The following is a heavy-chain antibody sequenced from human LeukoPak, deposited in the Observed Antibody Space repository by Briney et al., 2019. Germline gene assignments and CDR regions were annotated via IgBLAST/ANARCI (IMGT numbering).Heavy chain of an antibody. CDR3: ANGPQYNTLTGYYKVRSHLDY. CDR1: AFTFSSYG. Sequence: PGGSLRLSCAASAFTFSSYGMHWVRQAPGKGLEGVAYIQYDRTNEQYAHSVKGRFRISRDNSNNILYLQMNSLRTEDTAVYYCANGPQYNTLTGYYKVRSHLDYWGQGTLVTVSS. D-gene: IGHD3-9*01. J-gene: IGHJ4*02. CDR2: IQYDRTNE. V-gene: IGHV3-30*02.